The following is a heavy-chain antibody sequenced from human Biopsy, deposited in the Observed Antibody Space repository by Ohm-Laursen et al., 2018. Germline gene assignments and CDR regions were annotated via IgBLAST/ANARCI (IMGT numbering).Heavy chain of an antibody. CDR2: VSYSGST. Sequence: GTLSLTCTVSGGSISGSSWSWIRQAPGRGLEWVGYVSYSGSTSNNPSLKSRITISVDTSKNQISLKVTSVTAADTAVYYCAKHGSGWTGDDALHIWGQGTMVTVSS. J-gene: IGHJ3*02. CDR3: AKHGSGWTGDDALHI. D-gene: IGHD6-19*01. V-gene: IGHV4-59*08. CDR1: GGSISGSS.